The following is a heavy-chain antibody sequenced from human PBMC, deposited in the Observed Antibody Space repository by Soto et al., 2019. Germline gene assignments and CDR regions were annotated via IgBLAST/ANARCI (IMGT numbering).Heavy chain of an antibody. D-gene: IGHD2-2*01. Sequence: QVRLQESGPGLVEPSGTLSLTCAVSGDSVSSSSCWSWVRQAPGKGLEWIGEIYHSGTFNYNPSLASRVSVSVDKSRNQLSLNLKSVTAADTAVYYCVRSVPAATWQYSAMDVWGQGTTGTVSS. CDR2: IYHSGTF. V-gene: IGHV4-4*02. CDR3: VRSVPAATWQYSAMDV. J-gene: IGHJ6*02. CDR1: GDSVSSSSC.